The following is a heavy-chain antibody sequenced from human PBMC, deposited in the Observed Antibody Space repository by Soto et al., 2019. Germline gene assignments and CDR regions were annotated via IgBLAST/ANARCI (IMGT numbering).Heavy chain of an antibody. CDR3: ARGTMIFGVVALSNWFDP. Sequence: SETLSLTCGVNGGSFSGYSWNWIRQPPGRGLEWIGEINPSGGTKYSPSLNSRVSISVDSSKNQFSLKLTSVTSADTAVYYCARGTMIFGVVALSNWFDPWGQGTLVTVSS. V-gene: IGHV4-34*01. CDR1: GGSFSGYS. CDR2: INPSGGT. D-gene: IGHD3-3*01. J-gene: IGHJ5*02.